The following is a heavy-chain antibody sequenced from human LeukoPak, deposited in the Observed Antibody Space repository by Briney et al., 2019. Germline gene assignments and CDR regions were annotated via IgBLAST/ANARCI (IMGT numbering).Heavy chain of an antibody. V-gene: IGHV4-39*02. CDR3: ARDSHYDFWSGYRQPYYFDY. D-gene: IGHD3-3*01. CDR2: IYYSGST. CDR1: GGSISSSNYY. J-gene: IGHJ4*02. Sequence: SETLSLTCTVSGGSISSSNYYWGWIRQPPGKGLEWIGSIYYSGSTYYNPSLKSRVTISVVTSKNQFSLKLSSVTAADTAVYYCARDSHYDFWSGYRQPYYFDYWGQGTLVTVSS.